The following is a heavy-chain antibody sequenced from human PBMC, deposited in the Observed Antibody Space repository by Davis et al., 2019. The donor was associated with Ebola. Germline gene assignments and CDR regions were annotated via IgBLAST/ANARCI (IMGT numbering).Heavy chain of an antibody. CDR2: VNPNSGNT. CDR3: TVGGIGGMGDY. Sequence: ASVKVSCKASGYTFTSYDINWVRQATGQGLEWMGWVNPNSGNTGYAQKFQGRVTMTEDTSTDTAYMELRSLRFEDTAVYYCTVGGIGGMGDYWGQGTLVTVSS. V-gene: IGHV1-8*01. CDR1: GYTFTSYD. J-gene: IGHJ4*02. D-gene: IGHD1-26*01.